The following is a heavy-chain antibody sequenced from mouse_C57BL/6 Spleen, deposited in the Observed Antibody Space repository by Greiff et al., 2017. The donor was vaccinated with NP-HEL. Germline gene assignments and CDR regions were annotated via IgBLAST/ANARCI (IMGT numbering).Heavy chain of an antibody. CDR1: GYTFTSYW. CDR2: IYPGSGST. D-gene: IGHD1-1*01. Sequence: QVQLKQPGAELVKPGASVKMSCKASGYTFTSYWITWVKQRPGQGLEWIGDIYPGSGSTNYNEKFKSKATLTVDTSSSTAYMQLSSLTSEDSAVYYCARSYYGFPMDYWGQGTSVTVSS. CDR3: ARSYYGFPMDY. V-gene: IGHV1-55*01. J-gene: IGHJ4*01.